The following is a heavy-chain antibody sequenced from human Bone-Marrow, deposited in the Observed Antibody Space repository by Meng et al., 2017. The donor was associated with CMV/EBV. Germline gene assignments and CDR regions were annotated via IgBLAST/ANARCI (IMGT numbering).Heavy chain of an antibody. Sequence: SETLSLTCAISGDSVSSNSAAWNWIRQSPSRGLEWLGRTYYRSKWYNDYAASVQSRITINADTSKNQFSLQLSSVTPEDTAVYYCASYSGSYFRIWGQGKMVTVSS. CDR2: TYYRSKWYN. D-gene: IGHD1-26*01. CDR3: ASYSGSYFRI. J-gene: IGHJ3*02. V-gene: IGHV6-1*01. CDR1: GDSVSSNSAA.